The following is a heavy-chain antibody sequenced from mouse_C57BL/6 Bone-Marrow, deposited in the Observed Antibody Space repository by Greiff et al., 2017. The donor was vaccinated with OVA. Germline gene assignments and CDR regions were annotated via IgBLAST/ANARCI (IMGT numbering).Heavy chain of an antibody. CDR1: GYTFTSYW. D-gene: IGHD1-1*01. J-gene: IGHJ3*01. CDR3: ARSKRYYYGSSLFAY. Sequence: QVQLQQPGTELVKPGASVKLSCKASGYTFTSYWMHWVKQRPGQGLEWIGNINPRNGGTNYNEKFKSKATLTVDKSSSTAYMQLSSLTSEDSAVYYCARSKRYYYGSSLFAYWGQGTLVTVSA. CDR2: INPRNGGT. V-gene: IGHV1-53*01.